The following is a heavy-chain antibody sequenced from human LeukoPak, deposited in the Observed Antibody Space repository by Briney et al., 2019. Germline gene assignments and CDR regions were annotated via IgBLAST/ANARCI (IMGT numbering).Heavy chain of an antibody. CDR2: ISSSGSTI. CDR1: GFTFSDYY. Sequence: GGSLRLSCAASGFTFSDYYMSWVRQAPGKGLEWVSYISSSGSTIYYADSVKGRFTISRDNAKNSLYLQMNSLRAEDTAVYYCARAGGDYYDSSGLVDYWGQGTLVTVSS. V-gene: IGHV3-11*01. CDR3: ARAGGDYYDSSGLVDY. J-gene: IGHJ4*02. D-gene: IGHD3-22*01.